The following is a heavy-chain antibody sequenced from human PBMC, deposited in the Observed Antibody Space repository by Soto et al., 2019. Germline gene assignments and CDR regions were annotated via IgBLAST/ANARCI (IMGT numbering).Heavy chain of an antibody. CDR3: AKDPILAGSWHEDY. Sequence: GGSLRLSCAASGFTFSSYAMSWVRQAPGKGLEWVSAISGSGGSTYYADSVKGRFTISRDNSKNTLYLQMNSLRAEDTAVYYCAKDPILAGSWHEDYWGQGTLVTVSS. CDR1: GFTFSSYA. CDR2: ISGSGGST. D-gene: IGHD1-26*01. V-gene: IGHV3-23*01. J-gene: IGHJ4*02.